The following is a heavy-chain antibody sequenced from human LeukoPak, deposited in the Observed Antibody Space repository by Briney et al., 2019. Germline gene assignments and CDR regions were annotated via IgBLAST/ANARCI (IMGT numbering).Heavy chain of an antibody. CDR1: GYTLTELS. Sequence: ASVKVSCKVSGYTLTELSMHWVRQAPGKGLEWMGGFDPEDGETIYAQKFQGRVTMTEDTSTDTAYMELSSLRSEDTAVYYCATAPRFWSGYEPYYYYYMDVWGKGTTVTVSS. CDR3: ATAPRFWSGYEPYYYYYMDV. CDR2: FDPEDGET. D-gene: IGHD3-3*01. J-gene: IGHJ6*03. V-gene: IGHV1-24*01.